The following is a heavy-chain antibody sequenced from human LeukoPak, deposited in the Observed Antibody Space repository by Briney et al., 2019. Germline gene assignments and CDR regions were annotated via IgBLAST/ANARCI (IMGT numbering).Heavy chain of an antibody. J-gene: IGHJ5*02. D-gene: IGHD6-19*01. CDR2: IHTSGST. CDR3: ARDGSNGWYP. Sequence: PSQTLSLTCTVSGGSISSGNYYWNWIRQPAGTGLEWTGRIHTSGSTNYNPSLKSRVTISVDTSTNQFSLRLTSLTAADTAVYYCARDGSNGWYPWGQGTLVTVSS. CDR1: GGSISSGNYY. V-gene: IGHV4-61*02.